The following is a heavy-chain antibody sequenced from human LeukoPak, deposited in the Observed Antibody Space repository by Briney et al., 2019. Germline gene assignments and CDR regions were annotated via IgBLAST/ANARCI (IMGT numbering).Heavy chain of an antibody. CDR2: IYHSGST. J-gene: IGHJ4*02. CDR3: ARYGSGSYIDY. Sequence: SETLSLTCAVSGGSISSNNWWSWVRQPPGKGLGWIGEIYHSGSTNYNPSLKSRVTISVDKSKNQFSLELTSMTAADTAVYYCARYGSGSYIDYWGQGTLVTVSS. CDR1: GGSISSNNW. D-gene: IGHD3-10*01. V-gene: IGHV4-4*02.